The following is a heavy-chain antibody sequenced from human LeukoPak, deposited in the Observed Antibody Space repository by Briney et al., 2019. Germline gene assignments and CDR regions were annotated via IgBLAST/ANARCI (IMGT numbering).Heavy chain of an antibody. CDR1: GFSFSSYS. J-gene: IGHJ4*02. Sequence: GGSLRLSCVASGFSFSSYSMNWVRQAPGKGLEWVSTISSGTGSYIYYADSVRGRFTISRDNAKNSLYLQMNSLRAEDTAVYYCARCSGVFGSSGYWGQGTLVTVSS. D-gene: IGHD6-6*01. CDR3: ARCSGVFGSSGY. V-gene: IGHV3-21*01. CDR2: ISSGTGSYI.